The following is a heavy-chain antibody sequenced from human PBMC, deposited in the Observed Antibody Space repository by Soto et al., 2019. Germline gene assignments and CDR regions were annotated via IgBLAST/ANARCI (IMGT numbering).Heavy chain of an antibody. Sequence: ASVNVSCKASGFTFTNYGISWVRQAPGQGFEWMGWITGSTGDTNYAQKFQDRLAMTTDTSADTAYMELRSLRGDDTAVYYCARDKVGTAADFWGQGTLVTVSS. D-gene: IGHD2-15*01. CDR2: ITGSTGDT. J-gene: IGHJ4*02. CDR3: ARDKVGTAADF. V-gene: IGHV1-18*01. CDR1: GFTFTNYG.